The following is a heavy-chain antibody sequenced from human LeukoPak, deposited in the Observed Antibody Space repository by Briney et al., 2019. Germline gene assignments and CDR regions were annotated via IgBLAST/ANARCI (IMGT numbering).Heavy chain of an antibody. D-gene: IGHD6-13*01. CDR2: IIGSGSST. J-gene: IGHJ4*02. CDR3: AKDRAQQLVLDF. Sequence: GGSLRLSCAAYGFAFSSYAIRWVRQAQGKVVEWVSAIIGSGSSTYYADSVKGRFTISRDKSKNTLFLQMNSLRAEDTAVYYCAKDRAQQLVLDFWGQGTLVTVSS. V-gene: IGHV3-23*01. CDR1: GFAFSSYA.